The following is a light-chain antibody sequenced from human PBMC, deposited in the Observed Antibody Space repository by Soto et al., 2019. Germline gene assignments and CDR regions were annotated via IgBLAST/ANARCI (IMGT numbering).Light chain of an antibody. CDR3: HQRQSWPRT. CDR2: QTS. V-gene: IGKV3-11*01. CDR1: QYINTR. J-gene: IGKJ1*01. Sequence: EIVLTQSPATLSSFPRDRVTLSCRASQYINTRLACYQHRPGQAPRLLIYQTSIRAACIPARFSASGTGTEFTLTISDVQPEDFAVYYCHQRQSWPRTFGQGTKVDIK.